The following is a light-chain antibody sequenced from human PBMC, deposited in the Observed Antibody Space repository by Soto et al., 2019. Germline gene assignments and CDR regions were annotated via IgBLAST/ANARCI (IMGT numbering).Light chain of an antibody. Sequence: IQLTQSPSSLSASIGDRVTISCRASQGISSYLAWYQQEPGKAPKLLIYGASTVRSGVPSRFSGSGSGTDFTLTITSLQPEDSATYFCQQLSTYPFTFGGGTKVDIK. CDR2: GAS. J-gene: IGKJ4*01. CDR3: QQLSTYPFT. V-gene: IGKV1-9*01. CDR1: QGISSY.